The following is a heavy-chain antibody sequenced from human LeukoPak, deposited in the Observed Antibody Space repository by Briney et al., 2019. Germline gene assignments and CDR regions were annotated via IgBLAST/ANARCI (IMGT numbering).Heavy chain of an antibody. CDR2: IIPIFGTA. CDR3: ARGPLGCSSTSCSSLYYYYYYMDV. Sequence: ASVKVSCKASGGTFSSYAISWVRQAPGQGLEWMGGIIPIFGTANYAQKFQGRVTITTDESTSTAYMELSSLRSEDTAAYYCARGPLGCSSTSCSSLYYYYYYMDVWGKGTTVTVSS. D-gene: IGHD2-2*01. J-gene: IGHJ6*03. CDR1: GGTFSSYA. V-gene: IGHV1-69*05.